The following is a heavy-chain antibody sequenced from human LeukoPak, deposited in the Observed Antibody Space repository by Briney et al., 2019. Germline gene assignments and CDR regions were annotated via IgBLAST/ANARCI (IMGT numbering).Heavy chain of an antibody. J-gene: IGHJ4*02. D-gene: IGHD2-15*01. CDR1: GGSFNNYA. Sequence: GASVKVSCKASGGSFNNYAVIWVRQAPGLGLEWVGGLIPTFGKPNYAQKFQGRVTISADESTSTAYLELSSLRSEDTALYYCARRSYCSGGSCYPNYYASRGYYLLDYWGQGTLVTVSS. V-gene: IGHV1-69*13. CDR3: ARRSYCSGGSCYPNYYASRGYYLLDY. CDR2: LIPTFGKP.